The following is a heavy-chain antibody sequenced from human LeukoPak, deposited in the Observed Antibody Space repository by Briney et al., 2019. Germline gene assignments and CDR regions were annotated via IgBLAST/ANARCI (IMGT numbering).Heavy chain of an antibody. V-gene: IGHV3-64*01. CDR1: GFTFSSYA. Sequence: PGGSLRLSCSASGFTFSSYAMHWVRQAPGKGLEYVSGISSNGGSTYYANSVKGRFTISRDNSKNTLYLQMGSLRAEDMAVYYCARGSSGTSPLAFWGQGTLVIVSS. CDR2: ISSNGGST. J-gene: IGHJ4*02. CDR3: ARGSSGTSPLAF. D-gene: IGHD2-2*01.